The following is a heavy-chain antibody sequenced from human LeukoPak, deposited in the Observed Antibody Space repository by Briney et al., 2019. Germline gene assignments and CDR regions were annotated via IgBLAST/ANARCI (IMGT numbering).Heavy chain of an antibody. CDR3: ARGLHFTMVRGGTTNYYYGMDV. D-gene: IGHD3-10*01. Sequence: ASVKVSCKASGGTFSSYAISWVRQAPGQGLEWMGRIIPIVGITNYAQKFQGRVTITADNSTRTAYMELSSLTSEDTAVYYCARGLHFTMVRGGTTNYYYGMDVWGQGTSVTVSS. CDR2: IIPIVGIT. V-gene: IGHV1-69*04. CDR1: GGTFSSYA. J-gene: IGHJ6*02.